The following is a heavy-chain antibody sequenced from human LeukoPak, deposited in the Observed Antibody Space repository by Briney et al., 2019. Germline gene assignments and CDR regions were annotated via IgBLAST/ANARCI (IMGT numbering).Heavy chain of an antibody. J-gene: IGHJ4*02. V-gene: IGHV3-30-3*01. CDR3: ARGRGVAQLYYFDY. CDR2: ISYDGSNK. Sequence: PGRSLRLSCAASGFTFNNYAIHWVRQAPGKGLEWVAVISYDGSNKYYADSVKGRFTISGDNSKNTLYLQMNSLRAEDTAVYYCARGRGVAQLYYFDYWGQGTLVTVSS. D-gene: IGHD3-3*01. CDR1: GFTFNNYA.